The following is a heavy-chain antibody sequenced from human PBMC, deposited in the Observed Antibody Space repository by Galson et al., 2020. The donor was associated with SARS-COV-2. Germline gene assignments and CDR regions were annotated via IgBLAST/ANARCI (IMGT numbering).Heavy chain of an antibody. CDR3: VRDLHYYDSSAYRYYYTMDV. D-gene: IGHD3-22*01. J-gene: IGHJ6*02. Sequence: SQTLSLTCSVSGGSIGSYYWSWIRQPAGKGLEWIGRIYTTGSTTHNPSLKSRVTMPVDKSKNQFSLKLSSVTAADTAVYYCVRDLHYYDSSAYRYYYTMDVWGQGTTVTVSS. CDR1: GGSIGSYY. CDR2: IYTTGST. V-gene: IGHV4-4*07.